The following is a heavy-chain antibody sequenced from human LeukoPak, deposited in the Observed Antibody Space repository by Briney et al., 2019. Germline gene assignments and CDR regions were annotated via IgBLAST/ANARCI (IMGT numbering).Heavy chain of an antibody. CDR3: TSAGSYWVDS. D-gene: IGHD3-10*01. Sequence: SETLSLTCTVSGGSISSSSYYWGWIRQPPGKGLEWIGSTYYRGSTYYNPSPESRVSISVDTSKNQFSLKLSSVTAADVAVYYCTSAGSYWVDSWGQGTLVTVSS. CDR2: TYYRGST. J-gene: IGHJ4*02. V-gene: IGHV4-39*01. CDR1: GGSISSSSYY.